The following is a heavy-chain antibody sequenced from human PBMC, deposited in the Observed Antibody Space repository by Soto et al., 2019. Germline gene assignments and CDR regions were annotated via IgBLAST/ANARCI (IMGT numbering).Heavy chain of an antibody. J-gene: IGHJ5*02. CDR2: IYDSGST. CDR1: GGSISSSSYY. Sequence: QLQLQEAGPGLVKPSETLSLTCTVSGGSISSSSYYWGWIRQPPGKGLEWIGSIYDSGSTYYNPPLKSRVTISVDTSKPPFSLYLRSLTAAATAVYSCATTLMLTFGGVMGAWFAPWGQGTLVTVSS. CDR3: ATTLMLTFGGVMGAWFAP. D-gene: IGHD3-16*01. V-gene: IGHV4-39*02.